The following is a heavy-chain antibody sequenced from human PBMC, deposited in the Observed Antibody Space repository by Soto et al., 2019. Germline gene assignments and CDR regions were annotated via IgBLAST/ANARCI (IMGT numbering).Heavy chain of an antibody. J-gene: IGHJ4*02. CDR2: ISANGQGI. CDR1: GFTFSTYA. V-gene: IGHV3-23*01. D-gene: IGHD5-18*01. CDR3: TTIQLWPY. Sequence: PGGSLRLSCAASGFTFSTYALSWVRQAPGKGLEWVSAISANGQGIYYADSVRGRFTISRDNSKNTIFLRMDSLRAEDTAVYYCTTIQLWPYWGQGTLVTVSS.